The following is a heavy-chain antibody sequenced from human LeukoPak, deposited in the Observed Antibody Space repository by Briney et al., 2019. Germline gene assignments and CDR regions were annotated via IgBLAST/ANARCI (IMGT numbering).Heavy chain of an antibody. CDR3: ARDRGYYGSGSYVNDY. D-gene: IGHD3-10*01. CDR1: GGSISSGSYY. CDR2: IYTSGST. J-gene: IGHJ4*02. Sequence: PSETLSLTCTVSGGSISSGSYYWSWIRQPAGKGLEWIGRIYTSGSTNYNPSLKSRVTISVDTSKNQFSLKLSSVTAADTAVYYCARDRGYYGSGSYVNDYWGQGTLVTVSS. V-gene: IGHV4-61*02.